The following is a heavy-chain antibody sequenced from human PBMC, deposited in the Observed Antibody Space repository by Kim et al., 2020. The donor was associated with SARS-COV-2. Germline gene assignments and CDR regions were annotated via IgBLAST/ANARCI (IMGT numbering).Heavy chain of an antibody. Sequence: SETLSLTCTVSGGSISSGGYYWSWIRQHPGKGLEWIGYIYYSGSTYYNPSLKSRVTISVDTSKNQFSLKLSSVTAADTAVYYCARVARITIFGVVHSAFDIWGQGTIVTVSS. CDR3: ARVARITIFGVVHSAFDI. CDR1: GGSISSGGYY. D-gene: IGHD3-3*01. J-gene: IGHJ3*02. CDR2: IYYSGST. V-gene: IGHV4-31*03.